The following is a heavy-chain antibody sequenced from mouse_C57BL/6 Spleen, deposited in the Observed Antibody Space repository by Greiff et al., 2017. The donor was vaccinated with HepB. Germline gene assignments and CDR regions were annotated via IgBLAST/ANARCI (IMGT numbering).Heavy chain of an antibody. D-gene: IGHD2-3*01. CDR3: ARFYDGWFAY. V-gene: IGHV5-15*01. Sequence: EVKVVESGGGLVQPGGSLKLSCAASGFTFSDYGMAWVRQAPRKGPEWVAFISNLAYSIYYADTVTGRFTISRENAKNTLYLEMSSLRSEDTAMYYCARFYDGWFAYWGQGTLVTVSA. J-gene: IGHJ3*01. CDR2: ISNLAYSI. CDR1: GFTFSDYG.